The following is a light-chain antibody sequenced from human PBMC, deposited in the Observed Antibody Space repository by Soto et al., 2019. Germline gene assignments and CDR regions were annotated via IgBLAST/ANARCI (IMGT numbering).Light chain of an antibody. CDR1: SSDVGGYNY. CDR3: SSYTSSSTV. Sequence: QSALTQPASVSVSPGQSITSSCTGTSSDVGGYNYVSWYQQHPGKAPKLMIYEVSNRPSGVSNRFSGSKSGNTASLTISGLQAEDEADYYCSSYTSSSTVFGTGTKVTGL. CDR2: EVS. V-gene: IGLV2-14*01. J-gene: IGLJ1*01.